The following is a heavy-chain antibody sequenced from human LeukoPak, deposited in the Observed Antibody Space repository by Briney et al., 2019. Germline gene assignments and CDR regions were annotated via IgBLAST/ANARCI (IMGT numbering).Heavy chain of an antibody. CDR1: GFTFSRYW. CDR2: IKSDGSST. V-gene: IGHV3-74*01. J-gene: IGHJ4*02. Sequence: GGSLRLSCAASGFTFSRYWMHWVRQAPGKGLGWVSCIKSDGSSTSIADSAKGRFTISRDNAKNTVYLQMNSLRAEDTAVYYCVRDNRSYNFDCWGQGTLVTVSS. CDR3: VRDNRSYNFDC. D-gene: IGHD1-26*01.